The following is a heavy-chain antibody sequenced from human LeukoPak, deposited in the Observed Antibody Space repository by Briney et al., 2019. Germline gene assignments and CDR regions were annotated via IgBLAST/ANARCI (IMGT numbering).Heavy chain of an antibody. CDR1: GDSVSSNNAA. CDR2: TYYRSKWYN. V-gene: IGHV6-1*01. CDR3: ASTGAYYGSGSYYTDYFDY. D-gene: IGHD3-10*01. Sequence: SQTLSLTCVISGDSVSSNNAAWNWIRQSPSRGLEWLGRTYYRSKWYNDYAVSVKSRITINPDTSKNQFSLQLNSVTPEDTAVYYCASTGAYYGSGSYYTDYFDYWGQGTLVTVSS. J-gene: IGHJ4*02.